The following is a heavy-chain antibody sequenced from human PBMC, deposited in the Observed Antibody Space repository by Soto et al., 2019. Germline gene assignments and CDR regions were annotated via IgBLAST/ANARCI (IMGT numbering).Heavy chain of an antibody. CDR3: AASRGITMIVS. Sequence: PSETLSLTCTVSGGSISSSSYYWGWIRQPPGKGLEWIGSIYYSGSTYYNPSLKSRVTISVDTSKNQFSLKLSSVTAADTAVYYCAASRGITMIVSWGQGTLVTVSS. V-gene: IGHV4-39*01. J-gene: IGHJ4*02. CDR2: IYYSGST. CDR1: GGSISSSSYY. D-gene: IGHD3-22*01.